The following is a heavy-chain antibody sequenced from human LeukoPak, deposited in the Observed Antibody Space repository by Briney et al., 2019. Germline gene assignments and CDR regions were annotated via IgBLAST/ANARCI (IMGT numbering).Heavy chain of an antibody. J-gene: IGHJ4*02. CDR1: GGTFSSYA. CDR3: ARDAGDGSCLDY. V-gene: IGHV1-69*05. D-gene: IGHD1-26*01. CDR2: IIPIFGTA. Sequence: ASVKVSCKASGGTFSSYAISWLRQAPGQGLEWMGGIIPIFGTANYAQKFQGRVTITTDESTSTAYMELSSLRSEDTAVYYCARDAGDGSCLDYWGQGTLVTVSS.